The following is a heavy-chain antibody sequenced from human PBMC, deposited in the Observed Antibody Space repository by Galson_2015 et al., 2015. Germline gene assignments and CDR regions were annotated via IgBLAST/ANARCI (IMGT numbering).Heavy chain of an antibody. CDR2: ISSSSSTI. J-gene: IGHJ4*02. CDR3: ARVTVPRSYYDSSGYHPDC. CDR1: GFTFSDYR. V-gene: IGHV3-48*01. D-gene: IGHD3-22*01. Sequence: SLRLSCAASGFTFSDYRMNWVRQAPGKGLEWVSYISSSSSTIYYADSVKGRFTISRDNAKNSLYLQMNSLRAEDTAVYYCARVTVPRSYYDSSGYHPDCWGQGTLVTVSS.